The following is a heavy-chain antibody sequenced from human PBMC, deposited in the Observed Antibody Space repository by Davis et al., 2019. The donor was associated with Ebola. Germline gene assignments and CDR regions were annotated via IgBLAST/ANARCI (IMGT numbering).Heavy chain of an antibody. V-gene: IGHV3-30*02. CDR2: IRYDGSNK. CDR1: GFTFSSYG. J-gene: IGHJ4*02. Sequence: PGGSLRLSCAASGFTFSSYGMHWVRQAPGKGLEWVAFIRYDGSNKYYADSVKGRFTISRDNSKNTLYLQMGSLRAEDMAVYYCARGDLWFGELGLFDYWGQGTLVTVSS. D-gene: IGHD3-10*01. CDR3: ARGDLWFGELGLFDY.